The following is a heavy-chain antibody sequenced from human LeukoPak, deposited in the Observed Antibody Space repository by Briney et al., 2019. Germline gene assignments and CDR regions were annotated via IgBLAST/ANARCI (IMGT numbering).Heavy chain of an antibody. CDR3: ARSWVAAAACFDY. Sequence: ASVKVSCKASGYTFTSYDINWERQATGQGLEWMGWMNPNSGNTGYAQKFQGRVTMTRNTSISTAYMELSSLRSEDTAVYYCARSWVAAAACFDYWGQGTLVTVSS. D-gene: IGHD6-13*01. CDR1: GYTFTSYD. CDR2: MNPNSGNT. J-gene: IGHJ4*02. V-gene: IGHV1-8*01.